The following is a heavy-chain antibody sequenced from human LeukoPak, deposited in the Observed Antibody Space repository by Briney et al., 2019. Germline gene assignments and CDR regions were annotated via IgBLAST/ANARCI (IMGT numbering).Heavy chain of an antibody. Sequence: VASVKVSCMVSGHTLTELSMHWVRQAPGKRLEWMGGFDPEDGETIYAQKFQGRVTMTEDTSTDTAYMELSSLRSEDTAVYYCATDLLTGQYYDCWGQGTLVTVSS. CDR1: GHTLTELS. V-gene: IGHV1-24*01. CDR2: FDPEDGET. CDR3: ATDLLTGQYYDC. J-gene: IGHJ4*02. D-gene: IGHD1-20*01.